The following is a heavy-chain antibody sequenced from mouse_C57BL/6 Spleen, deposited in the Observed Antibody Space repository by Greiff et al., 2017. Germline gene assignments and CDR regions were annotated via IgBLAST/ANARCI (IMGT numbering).Heavy chain of an antibody. CDR3: AREGLTGTRYFDY. CDR2: IYPGDGDT. J-gene: IGHJ2*01. Sequence: QVQLQQSGAELVKPGASVKISCKASGYAFSSYWMNWVKQRPGKGLEWIGQIYPGDGDTNYNGKFKGKAKLTAAKSSSTAYMQLSSLTSEDSAVYFCAREGLTGTRYFDYWGQGTTLTVSS. V-gene: IGHV1-80*01. CDR1: GYAFSSYW. D-gene: IGHD4-1*01.